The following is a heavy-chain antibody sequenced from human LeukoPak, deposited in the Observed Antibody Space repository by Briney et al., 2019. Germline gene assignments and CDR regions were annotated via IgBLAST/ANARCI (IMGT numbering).Heavy chain of an antibody. CDR3: ARAADPEQVDY. Sequence: GASVKVSCKASGYTFSSYDINWVRQATGQGLEWMGWMNPNSGNTGYAQKFQGRLNMTRNTSIDTAYMELSSLRSDDTAVYYCARAADPEQVDYWGQGTLVTVSS. D-gene: IGHD1/OR15-1a*01. V-gene: IGHV1-8*01. CDR1: GYTFSSYD. CDR2: MNPNSGNT. J-gene: IGHJ4*02.